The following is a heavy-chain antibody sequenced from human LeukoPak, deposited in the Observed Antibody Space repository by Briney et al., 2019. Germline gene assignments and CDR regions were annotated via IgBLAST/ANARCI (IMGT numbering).Heavy chain of an antibody. CDR1: GFTFSNAW. CDR3: TTDKVRELELLDAFDI. V-gene: IGHV3-15*01. Sequence: GGSLRLSCAASGFTFSNAWMSGVRQAPGKGLEWVGRMKSKTEGGTTDYAAPVKGRFTISIDDSKNTLYMKMNSLKTEDTAVYYCTTDKVRELELLDAFDIWGKGTMVTVSS. J-gene: IGHJ3*02. CDR2: MKSKTEGGTT. D-gene: IGHD1-7*01.